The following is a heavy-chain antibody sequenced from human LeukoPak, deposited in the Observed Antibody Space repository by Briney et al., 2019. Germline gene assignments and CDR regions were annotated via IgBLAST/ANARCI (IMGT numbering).Heavy chain of an antibody. CDR3: AREVVVPAATYYYYYYYRDV. CDR2: ISAYNGNT. Sequence: ASVKVSCKASGYTFTSYGISWARQAPGQGLEWMGWISAYNGNTNYAQKLQGRVTMTTDTSTSTAYMELRSLRSDDTAVYYCAREVVVPAATYYYYYYYRDVWGKGTTVTVSS. CDR1: GYTFTSYG. J-gene: IGHJ6*03. D-gene: IGHD2-2*01. V-gene: IGHV1-18*01.